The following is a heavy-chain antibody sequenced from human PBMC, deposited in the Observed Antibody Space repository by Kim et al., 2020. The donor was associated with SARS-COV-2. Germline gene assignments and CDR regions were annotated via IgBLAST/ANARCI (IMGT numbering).Heavy chain of an antibody. V-gene: IGHV3-64*02. CDR3: ARGEDGWGYADR. J-gene: IGHJ4*02. CDR1: GFTFSRYT. D-gene: IGHD4-17*01. CDR2: ISSGGDST. Sequence: GGSLRLSCEASGFTFSRYTMHWVRQAPGRGPEHFSAISSGGDSTYYIDSVKGRFTTSRDNSRNTLYLQMGSVRAEDPGVYYCARGEDGWGYADRWAQGTLVTVSS.